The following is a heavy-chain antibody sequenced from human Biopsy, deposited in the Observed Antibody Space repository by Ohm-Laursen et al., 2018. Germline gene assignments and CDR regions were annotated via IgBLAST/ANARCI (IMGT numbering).Heavy chain of an antibody. CDR1: GYTFTGQY. CDR2: INPHSGTT. J-gene: IGHJ1*01. Sequence: VASVKVSCKASGYTFTGQYFHWVRQVPGQGLEWMGWINPHSGTTKFAQDFQGRVTMTRDTSITTAYMELRRLRSDDTAVYYCAKGQDLRGGAEYFQHWGQGALVTVSS. D-gene: IGHD2-15*01. V-gene: IGHV1-2*02. CDR3: AKGQDLRGGAEYFQH.